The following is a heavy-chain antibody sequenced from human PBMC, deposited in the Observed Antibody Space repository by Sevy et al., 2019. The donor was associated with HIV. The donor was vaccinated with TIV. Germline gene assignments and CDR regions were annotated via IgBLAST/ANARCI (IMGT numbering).Heavy chain of an antibody. CDR3: ARETGSSHFDY. D-gene: IGHD3-10*01. V-gene: IGHV3-7*01. CDR2: INQDGSEK. Sequence: GGSLRLSCAASGFTSSKYWMSWVRQAPGKGLEWVANINQDGSEKYYVDSVKGRFTISRDNGKNSLYLQMNSLRAEDTAVYYCARETGSSHFDYWGQGTLVTVSS. J-gene: IGHJ4*02. CDR1: GFTSSKYW.